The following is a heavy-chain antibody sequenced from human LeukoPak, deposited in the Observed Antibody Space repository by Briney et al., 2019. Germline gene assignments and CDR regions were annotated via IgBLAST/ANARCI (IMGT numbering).Heavy chain of an antibody. CDR3: AKGKQWRFDY. CDR1: GFNFSSYA. D-gene: IGHD6-19*01. J-gene: IGHJ4*02. V-gene: IGHV3-23*01. CDR2: ISGSGG. Sequence: GGSLRLSCAASGFNFSSYAMHWVRQAPGKGLKWGSAISGSGGSRFTISRDNSKNTLYLQMNSLRAEDTAVYYCAKGKQWRFDYWGQGTLVTVSS.